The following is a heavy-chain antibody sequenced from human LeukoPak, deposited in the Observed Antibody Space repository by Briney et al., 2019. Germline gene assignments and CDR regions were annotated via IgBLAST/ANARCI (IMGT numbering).Heavy chain of an antibody. CDR3: ARSFAYYDFWSGYQPTYYFDY. V-gene: IGHV3-7*01. CDR2: IKQDGSEK. CDR1: GFTFSSYW. J-gene: IGHJ4*02. D-gene: IGHD3-3*01. Sequence: GGSLRLSCAASGFTFSSYWMSWVRQAPGKGLEWVANIKQDGSEKYYVDSVKGRFTISRDNAKNSLYLQMNSLRAEDTAVYYCARSFAYYDFWSGYQPTYYFDYWGQGTLVTVSS.